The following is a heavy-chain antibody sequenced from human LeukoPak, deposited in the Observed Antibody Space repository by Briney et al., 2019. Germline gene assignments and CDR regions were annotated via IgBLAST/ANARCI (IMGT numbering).Heavy chain of an antibody. CDR2: IRYDGSNK. CDR1: GFTFSSYG. V-gene: IGHV3-30*02. D-gene: IGHD3-10*01. Sequence: GGSLRLSCAASGFTFSSYGMHWVRQAPGKGLEWVAFIRYDGSNKYYADSVKGRFTISRDNSKNTLYLQMNSLGAEDTAVYYCAKESAGVLGYYGSGSYYPPDYWGQGTLVTVSS. J-gene: IGHJ4*02. CDR3: AKESAGVLGYYGSGSYYPPDY.